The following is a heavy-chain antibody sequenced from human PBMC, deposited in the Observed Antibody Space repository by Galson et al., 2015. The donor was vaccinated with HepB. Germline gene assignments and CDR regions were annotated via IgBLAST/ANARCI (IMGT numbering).Heavy chain of an antibody. CDR3: AKVTYDSSGVFDY. Sequence: SLRLSCAASGFTFSSYAMSWVRLAPGKGLEWVSAISGSGGSTYYADSVKGRFTISRDNSKNTLYLQMNSLRAEDTAVYYCAKVTYDSSGVFDYWGQGTLVTVSS. J-gene: IGHJ4*02. V-gene: IGHV3-23*01. CDR1: GFTFSSYA. D-gene: IGHD3-22*01. CDR2: ISGSGGST.